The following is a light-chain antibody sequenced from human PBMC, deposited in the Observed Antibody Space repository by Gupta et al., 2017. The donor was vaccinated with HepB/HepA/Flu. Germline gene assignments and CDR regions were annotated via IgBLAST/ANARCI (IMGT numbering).Light chain of an antibody. V-gene: IGKV3-15*01. CDR2: DAS. J-gene: IGKJ5*01. CDR1: QSISAN. CDR3: QQENSWPLT. Sequence: EIVITQSPATLSVSPGERATLSCRASQSISANLGCFQQKPGQAPRPLLYDASIRASGVPARFSGSGSGTEFTLTIISLLSEDFAIYYCQQENSWPLTFGQGTRLEIK.